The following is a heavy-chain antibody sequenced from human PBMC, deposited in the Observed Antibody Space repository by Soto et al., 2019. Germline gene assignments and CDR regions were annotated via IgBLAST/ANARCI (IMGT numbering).Heavy chain of an antibody. J-gene: IGHJ6*02. CDR1: GFTFSSYG. D-gene: IGHD2-2*01. V-gene: IGHV3-30*18. CDR3: AKDSLPAPFTYYYYGMDV. CDR2: ISYDGSNK. Sequence: PGGSLRLSCAASGFTFSSYGMHWVRQAPGKGLEWVAVISYDGSNKYYADSVKGRFTISRDNSKNTLYLQMNSLRAEDTAVYYCAKDSLPAPFTYYYYGMDVWGQGTTVTVSS.